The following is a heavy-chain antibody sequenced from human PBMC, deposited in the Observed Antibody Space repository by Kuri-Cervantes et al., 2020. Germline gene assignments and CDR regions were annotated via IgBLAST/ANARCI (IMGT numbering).Heavy chain of an antibody. V-gene: IGHV3-48*04. CDR1: GFTFSSYS. Sequence: GGSLRLSCAASGFTFSSYSMNWVRQAPGKGLEWVSYISSSSSTIYYADSVKGRFTISRDNAKNSVYLQMNSLRAEDTAMYYCTTGDRGRDTGEFDYWGQGTLVTVSS. CDR3: TTGDRGRDTGEFDY. D-gene: IGHD3-16*01. J-gene: IGHJ4*02. CDR2: ISSSSSTI.